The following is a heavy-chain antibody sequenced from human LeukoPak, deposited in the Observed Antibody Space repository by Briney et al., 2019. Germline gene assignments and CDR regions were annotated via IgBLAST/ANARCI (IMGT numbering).Heavy chain of an antibody. J-gene: IGHJ5*02. V-gene: IGHV4-59*01. D-gene: IGHD5-18*01. Sequence: SETLSLTCSVSGGSISTYYWNWIRQTPGKGLEWIGHISYGNTDYNPSLKSRVTISVDTSKNQFSLKLTSVTAADTAVYYCARDKAHSYGRYFDPWGQGALVTDPS. CDR1: GGSISTYY. CDR3: ARDKAHSYGRYFDP. CDR2: ISYGNT.